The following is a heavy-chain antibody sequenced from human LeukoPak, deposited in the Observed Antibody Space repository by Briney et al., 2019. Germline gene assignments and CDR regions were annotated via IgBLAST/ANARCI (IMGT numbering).Heavy chain of an antibody. J-gene: IGHJ4*02. V-gene: IGHV3-23*01. Sequence: GGSLRLSCVASGFSFSNYAMNWVRQAPGKGLEWVSLIIGSSGSTFYADSVKGRFTTSRDKSKNTLYLQMNSLRAEDTAVYYCAKGAYDYIEIAYFDYWGQGSLVTVSS. CDR3: AKGAYDYIEIAYFDY. CDR2: IIGSSGST. CDR1: GFSFSNYA. D-gene: IGHD5-12*01.